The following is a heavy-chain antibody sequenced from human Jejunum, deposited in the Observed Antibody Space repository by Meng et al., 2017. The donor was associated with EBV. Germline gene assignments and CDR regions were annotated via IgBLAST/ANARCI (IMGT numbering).Heavy chain of an antibody. D-gene: IGHD1-14*01. Sequence: QLQDSGPGLVKPTGTLSLTRAVSTAFISSFEWWSWVRQPPGKGLEWLGEINQVGSTYYNPSLKSRVTISIDTSKRQFSLRLNSMTAADTAVYYCARASSERLLDYWGQGTLVTVSS. CDR1: TAFISSFEW. CDR3: ARASSERLLDY. J-gene: IGHJ4*02. CDR2: INQVGST. V-gene: IGHV4-4*02.